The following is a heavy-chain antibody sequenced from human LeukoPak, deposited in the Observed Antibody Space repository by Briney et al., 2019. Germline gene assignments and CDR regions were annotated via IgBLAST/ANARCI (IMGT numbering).Heavy chain of an antibody. CDR3: VKGTYGSGKGGYYYHGMDV. CDR2: IYSGGST. J-gene: IGHJ6*02. Sequence: GGSLRLSCAASGFTFSDYYMSWVRQAPGKGLEWVSVIYSGGSTYYADSVKGRFTISRDNSKNTLYLQMSSLRAEDTAVYYCVKGTYGSGKGGYYYHGMDVWGQGTTVTVSS. V-gene: IGHV3-66*02. D-gene: IGHD3-10*01. CDR1: GFTFSDYY.